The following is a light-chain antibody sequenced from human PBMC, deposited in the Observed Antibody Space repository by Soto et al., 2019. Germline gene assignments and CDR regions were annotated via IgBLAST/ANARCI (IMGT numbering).Light chain of an antibody. CDR1: SSDVGGYNY. Sequence: QSGLTQPASVSGSPGQSITISCTGTSSDVGGYNYVSWYQQHPGKAPKLMIYDVSKRPSGVSNRFSGSKSGNTASLTISGLQAEDEADYYCSSYISSSTLNVFGTGTKVTVL. V-gene: IGLV2-14*01. CDR2: DVS. CDR3: SSYISSSTLNV. J-gene: IGLJ1*01.